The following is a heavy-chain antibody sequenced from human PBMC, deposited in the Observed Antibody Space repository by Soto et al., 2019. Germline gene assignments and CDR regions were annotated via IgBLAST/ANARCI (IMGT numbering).Heavy chain of an antibody. Sequence: SETLSLTCAVYGGSFSDYYWSWIRQPPGKGLEWIGEFNQSGGTNYNPSLKSRVTISVDTSKNQFSLKLSSVTAADTAVYYCASLGTMVRGVVRYYYYYIDVWGKGTTVTVSS. CDR3: ASLGTMVRGVVRYYYYYIDV. J-gene: IGHJ6*03. CDR1: GGSFSDYY. CDR2: FNQSGGT. D-gene: IGHD3-10*01. V-gene: IGHV4-34*01.